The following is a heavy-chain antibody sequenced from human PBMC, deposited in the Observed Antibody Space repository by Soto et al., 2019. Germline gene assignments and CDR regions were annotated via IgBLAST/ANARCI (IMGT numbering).Heavy chain of an antibody. V-gene: IGHV1-69*01. D-gene: IGHD6-13*01. CDR2: IIPIFGTA. Sequence: QVRLVQSGAEVKKPGSSVKVSCKASGGTFSSYAISWVRQAPGQGLEWMGGIIPIFGTANYAQKFQGRVTITADESTSTGYMELSRLRSEDTALYYFARPKRREYSRCRRAPYFYYDGMDVWGKGTTVTASS. J-gene: IGHJ6*04. CDR1: GGTFSSYA. CDR3: ARPKRREYSRCRRAPYFYYDGMDV.